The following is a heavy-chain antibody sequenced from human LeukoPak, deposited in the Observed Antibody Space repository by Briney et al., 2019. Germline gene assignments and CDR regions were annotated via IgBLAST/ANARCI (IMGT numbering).Heavy chain of an antibody. J-gene: IGHJ3*02. CDR2: IYYSGST. V-gene: IGHV4-59*08. CDR3: ARQKAPYAFDI. CDR1: GGSISSYY. Sequence: PSETLSLTCTVSGGSISSYYWSWIRQPPGKGLEWVGYIYYSGSTNYNPSLKSRVTISVDTSKNQFSLKLGSVTAADTAVYYCARQKAPYAFDIWGQGTMVTVSS.